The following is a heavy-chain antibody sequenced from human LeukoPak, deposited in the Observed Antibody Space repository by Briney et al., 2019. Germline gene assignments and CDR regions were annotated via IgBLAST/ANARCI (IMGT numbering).Heavy chain of an antibody. CDR1: GFTFCDHA. CDR3: ARGPIQLWIHNAMDV. CDR2: IRSKAYRGTT. J-gene: IGHJ6*02. D-gene: IGHD5-18*01. Sequence: PGGSLRLSCRGSGFTFCDHAMSWVRQAPGKGREGVGFIRSKAYRGTTEYAASVKGRFTISRDDSASIAYLQMNSLKTEDTAVYYCARGPIQLWIHNAMDVWGQGTTVTVSS. V-gene: IGHV3-49*04.